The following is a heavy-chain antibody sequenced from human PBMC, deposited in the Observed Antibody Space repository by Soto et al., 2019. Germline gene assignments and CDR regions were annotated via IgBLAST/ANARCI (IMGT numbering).Heavy chain of an antibody. Sequence: QVQLQESGPGLVKPSETLSLTCTVSGGSVSSGSYYWSWIRQPPGKGLEWIGYIYYSGSTNYNPSLKSRVTISVDTSKNQFSLKLSSVTAADTAVYYCARGKKGYYYYYGMDVWGQGTTVTVSS. J-gene: IGHJ6*02. CDR3: ARGKKGYYYYYGMDV. V-gene: IGHV4-61*01. CDR1: GGSVSSGSYY. CDR2: IYYSGST.